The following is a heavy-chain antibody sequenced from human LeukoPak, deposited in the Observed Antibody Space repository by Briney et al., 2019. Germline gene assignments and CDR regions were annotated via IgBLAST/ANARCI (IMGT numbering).Heavy chain of an antibody. V-gene: IGHV1-69*05. J-gene: IGHJ6*03. Sequence: VASVKVSCKASGGTFSSYAISWVRQAPGQGLEWMGRIIPIFGTANYAQKFQGRVTITTDESTSTAYMELSSLRSEDTAVYYCARDWCRIAVAGTCYYYYYMDVWGKGTTVTVSS. D-gene: IGHD6-19*01. CDR2: IIPIFGTA. CDR3: ARDWCRIAVAGTCYYYYYMDV. CDR1: GGTFSSYA.